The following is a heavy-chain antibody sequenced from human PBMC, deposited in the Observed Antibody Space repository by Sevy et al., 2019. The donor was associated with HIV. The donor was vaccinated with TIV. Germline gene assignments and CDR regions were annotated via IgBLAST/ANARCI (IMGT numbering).Heavy chain of an antibody. CDR2: IYYSGSIYYSEST. CDR1: GGSISYFY. CDR3: ASGGTPTAILTY. Sequence: SETLSLTCTVSGGSISYFYWSWIRQSPGKGLEWIGYIYYSGSIYYSESTNYNPSLKSRVTISVDTSKNQFSLKLSSVTAADTAVYFCASGGTPTAILTYWGQGTLVTVSS. V-gene: IGHV4-59*01. D-gene: IGHD2-21*02. J-gene: IGHJ4*02.